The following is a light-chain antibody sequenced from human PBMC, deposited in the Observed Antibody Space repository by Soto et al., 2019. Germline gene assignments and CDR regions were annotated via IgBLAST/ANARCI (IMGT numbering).Light chain of an antibody. Sequence: QYALTQPASVSGSPGQSITISCTGTSSDVGFYNYVSWYQQNPGKAPKLMIYEVRNRPSGVSNRFSGSKSGNTASLTISGLQAEDDADHYCSSFTNTDTLVFGTGTKLTVL. CDR3: SSFTNTDTLV. CDR1: SSDVGFYNY. CDR2: EVR. V-gene: IGLV2-14*01. J-gene: IGLJ1*01.